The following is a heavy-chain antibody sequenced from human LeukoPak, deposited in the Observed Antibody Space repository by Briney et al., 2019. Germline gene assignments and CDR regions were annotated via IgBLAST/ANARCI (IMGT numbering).Heavy chain of an antibody. CDR3: ARDRPITYGMDV. J-gene: IGHJ6*02. V-gene: IGHV3-33*08. CDR1: GFTFSSYW. D-gene: IGHD3-3*01. Sequence: GGSLRLSCAASGFTFSSYWMHWVRQAPGKGLEWVAVIWYDGSKKYYVDSVKGRFTISRDNSKNMLYLEMNSLRAEDTAVYYCARDRPITYGMDVWGQGTTVTVSS. CDR2: IWYDGSKK.